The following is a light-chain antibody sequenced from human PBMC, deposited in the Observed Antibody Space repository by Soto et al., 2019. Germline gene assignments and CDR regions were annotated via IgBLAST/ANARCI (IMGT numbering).Light chain of an antibody. J-gene: IGLJ2*01. CDR1: GIDDYDYNF. CDR3: STFAVSRVI. V-gene: IGLV2-8*01. Sequence: QSALTQPPSASGSAGHSVTIPCTGTGIDDYDYNFVSWYQHHPGKVPKLIIFEVNKRPSGVPDRFSGSKSGTTASLTVSGLQADDEADYYCSTFAVSRVIFGGGTKLTVL. CDR2: EVN.